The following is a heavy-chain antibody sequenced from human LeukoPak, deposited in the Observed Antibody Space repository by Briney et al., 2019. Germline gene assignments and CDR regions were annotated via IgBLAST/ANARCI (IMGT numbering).Heavy chain of an antibody. D-gene: IGHD3-10*01. CDR2: IKQDGSEK. J-gene: IGHJ3*02. CDR3: GITMVRGVADAFDI. Sequence: GRSLRLSCAASGFTFSNHGMHWVRQAPGKGLEWVANIKQDGSEKYYVDSVKGRFTISRDNAKNSLYLQMNSLRAEDTAVYYCGITMVRGVADAFDIWGQGTMVTVSS. V-gene: IGHV3-7*01. CDR1: GFTFSNHG.